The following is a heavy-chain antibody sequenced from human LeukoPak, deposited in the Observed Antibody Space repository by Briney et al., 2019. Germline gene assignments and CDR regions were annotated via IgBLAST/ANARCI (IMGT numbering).Heavy chain of an antibody. D-gene: IGHD3-22*01. CDR2: IRDDGSNK. V-gene: IGHV3-30*02. CDR3: ARVLHNRNYDGSTYYGY. J-gene: IGHJ4*02. Sequence: GGSLRLSCAGSGFTFSSYWMHWVRQAPGKGLEWVAFIRDDGSNKYYAESVKGRFTISRDNSKNTLSLQMNSLRAEDTAVYYCARVLHNRNYDGSTYYGYWGQGTLVTVSS. CDR1: GFTFSSYW.